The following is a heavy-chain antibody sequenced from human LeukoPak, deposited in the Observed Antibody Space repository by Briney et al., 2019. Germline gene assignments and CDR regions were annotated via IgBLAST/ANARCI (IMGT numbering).Heavy chain of an antibody. CDR2: IYYSGST. J-gene: IGHJ4*02. CDR3: ASLPPGSYAYTYCGGDCYFDY. Sequence: SETLSLTCAVSGGSISSYYWSWIRQPPRKGLEWIGYIYYSGSTNYNPSLKSRVTISVDTSKNQFSLKLSSVTAADTAVYYCASLPPGSYAYTYCGGDCYFDYWGQGTLVTVSS. CDR1: GGSISSYY. D-gene: IGHD2-21*02. V-gene: IGHV4-59*08.